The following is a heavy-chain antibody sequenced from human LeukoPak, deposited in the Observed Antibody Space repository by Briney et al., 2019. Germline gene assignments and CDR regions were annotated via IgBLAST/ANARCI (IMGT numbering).Heavy chain of an antibody. CDR3: ARGGITTFSEGAFDI. D-gene: IGHD3-3*01. V-gene: IGHV4-61*01. J-gene: IGHJ3*02. Sequence: SETLSLTCTVSGGSVSSGSHYWSWIRQPPGKGLEWIGDIYYSGSTNYNPSLKSRVTISVDTSKNQFSLKLNSVTAADTAVYYCARGGITTFSEGAFDIWGQGTMVTVSS. CDR1: GGSVSSGSHY. CDR2: IYYSGST.